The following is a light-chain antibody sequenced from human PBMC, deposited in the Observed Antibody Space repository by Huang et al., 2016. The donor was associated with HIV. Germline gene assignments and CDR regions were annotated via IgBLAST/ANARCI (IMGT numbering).Light chain of an antibody. CDR3: QHYGSSPFT. CDR1: QSVSSSY. J-gene: IGKJ3*01. CDR2: GAS. V-gene: IGKV3-20*01. Sequence: DIVLTQSPGTLSLSPGERATLSCRAGQSVSSSYLGWYQQKPGQAPRLRIYGASSRASGIPDRFSGSGSGTDFTLTISRLEPEDFAVYYCQHYGSSPFTCGPGTKVDIK.